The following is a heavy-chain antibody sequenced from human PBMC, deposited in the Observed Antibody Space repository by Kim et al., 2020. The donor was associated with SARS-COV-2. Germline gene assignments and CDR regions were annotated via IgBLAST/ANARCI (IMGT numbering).Heavy chain of an antibody. V-gene: IGHV3-30-3*01. CDR3: ARDKNHIVVVPAAAYYM. CDR2: ISYDGSNK. Sequence: GGSLRLSCAASGFTLSSYAMHWVRQAPGKGLEWVAVISYDGSNKYYADSVKGRFTISRDNSKNTLYLQMNSLRAEDTAVYYCARDKNHIVVVPAAAYYM. CDR1: GFTLSSYA. D-gene: IGHD2-2*01. J-gene: IGHJ6*03.